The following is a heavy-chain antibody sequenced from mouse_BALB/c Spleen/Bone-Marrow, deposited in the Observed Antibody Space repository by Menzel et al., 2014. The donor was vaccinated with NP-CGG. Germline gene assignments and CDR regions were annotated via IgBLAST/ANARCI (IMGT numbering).Heavy chain of an antibody. V-gene: IGHV5-12-1*01. Sequence: EVQLVESGGGLVKPGGSLKLSCAASGFAFSSYDMSWVRQTPEKRLEWVAYISSGGGSTYYPDTVKGRFTISRDNAKNTLYLQMSSLKSEDTAMYYCARHRCYFDNWGQGTTLTVSS. CDR3: ARHRCYFDN. CDR1: GFAFSSYD. CDR2: ISSGGGST. J-gene: IGHJ2*01.